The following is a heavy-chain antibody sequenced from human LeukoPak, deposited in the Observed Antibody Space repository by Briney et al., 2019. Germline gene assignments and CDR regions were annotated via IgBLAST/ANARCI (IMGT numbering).Heavy chain of an antibody. J-gene: IGHJ4*02. D-gene: IGHD2-21*01. Sequence: GGSLRLSCAASGFTFDDYAMHWVRQAPGKGLEWVSGISWNSGSIGYADSVKGRFTISRDNAKNSLYLQMNSLRAEDTAMYFCASHSVAILPIATFDYWGQGTLVTVSS. CDR1: GFTFDDYA. V-gene: IGHV3-9*01. CDR2: ISWNSGSI. CDR3: ASHSVAILPIATFDY.